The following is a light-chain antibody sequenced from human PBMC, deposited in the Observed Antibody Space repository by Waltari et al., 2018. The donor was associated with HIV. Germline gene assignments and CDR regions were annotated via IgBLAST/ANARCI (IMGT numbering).Light chain of an antibody. CDR1: RTVLYHFANQNY. V-gene: IGKV4-1*01. Sequence: DIVMTQSPDSLAVSLGETVSINCKSSRTVLYHFANQNYLAWYQQKPGQAPRVLISWASTRPVGVPSSIPAFGVPERFSGSGAGTNFTLTISGLQEDDVASYYCQQYYTVPPTFGGGTRGERK. CDR3: QQYYTVPPT. J-gene: IGKJ4*01. CDR2: WAS.